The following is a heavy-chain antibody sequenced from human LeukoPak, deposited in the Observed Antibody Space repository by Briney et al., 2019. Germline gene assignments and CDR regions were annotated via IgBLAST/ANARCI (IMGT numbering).Heavy chain of an antibody. CDR1: GFTFSGSA. Sequence: AGGSLRFSCAASGFTFSGSAMHWVRQASGKGLEWVGRIRSKANSYATAYAASVKGRFTISRDDSKNTAYLQMNSLKTEDTAVYYCTRLVGSSWFANWFDPWGQGTLVTVSS. V-gene: IGHV3-73*01. CDR3: TRLVGSSWFANWFDP. J-gene: IGHJ5*02. D-gene: IGHD6-13*01. CDR2: IRSKANSYAT.